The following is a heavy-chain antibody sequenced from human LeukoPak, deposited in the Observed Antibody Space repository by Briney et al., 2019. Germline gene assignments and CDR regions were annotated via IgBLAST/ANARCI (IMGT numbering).Heavy chain of an antibody. CDR3: AGYQLLSGVDV. J-gene: IGHJ6*04. CDR2: IYYSGST. D-gene: IGHD2-2*01. CDR1: GGSISSYY. V-gene: IGHV4-59*01. Sequence: SETLSLTCTVSGGSISSYYWSWIRQPPGKGLEWIGYIYYSGSTNCNPSLKSRVTISVDTSKNQFSLKLSSVTAADTAVYYCAGYQLLSGVDVWGKGTTVTVSS.